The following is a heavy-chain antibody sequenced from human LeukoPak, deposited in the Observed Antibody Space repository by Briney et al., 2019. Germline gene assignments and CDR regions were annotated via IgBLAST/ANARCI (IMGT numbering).Heavy chain of an antibody. CDR3: AKDRGLYYFDY. Sequence: ETLSLTCAVYGGSFSGYYWSWVRQAPGKGLEWVSAISGSGVSTYYADSVKGRFTISRDNSKNTLYLQMNSLRAEDTAVYYCAKDRGLYYFDYWGQGTLVTVSS. D-gene: IGHD5-24*01. V-gene: IGHV3-23*01. CDR1: GGSFSGYY. CDR2: ISGSGVST. J-gene: IGHJ4*02.